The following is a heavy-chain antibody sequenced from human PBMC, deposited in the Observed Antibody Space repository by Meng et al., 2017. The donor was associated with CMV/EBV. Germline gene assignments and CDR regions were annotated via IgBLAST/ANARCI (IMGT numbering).Heavy chain of an antibody. CDR2: IYYSGST. V-gene: IGHV4-59*01. CDR3: ASVGSTTPYFDY. Sequence: QVQLQESGPGLVKPSETLSLTCTVSGGSISSYYWSWIRQPPGKGLEWIGYIYYSGSTNYNPSLKSRVTISVDTSKNQFSLKLSSVTAAGTAVYYCASVGSTTPYFDYWGQGTLVTVSS. J-gene: IGHJ4*02. CDR1: GGSISSYY. D-gene: IGHD2-2*01.